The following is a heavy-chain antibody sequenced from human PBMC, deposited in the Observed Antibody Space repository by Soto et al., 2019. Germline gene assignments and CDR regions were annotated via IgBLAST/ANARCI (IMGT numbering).Heavy chain of an antibody. CDR3: AKDYGRQLVGGGFDYYYGMDV. D-gene: IGHD6-6*01. CDR2: ISYDGSNK. Sequence: QVQLVESGGGVVQPGRSLRLSCAASGLTFSSYGMHWVRQAPGKGLEWVAVISYDGSNKYYADSVKGRFTISRDNSKNTLYLQMNSLRAEDTAVYYCAKDYGRQLVGGGFDYYYGMDVWGQGTTVTVSS. V-gene: IGHV3-30*18. CDR1: GLTFSSYG. J-gene: IGHJ6*02.